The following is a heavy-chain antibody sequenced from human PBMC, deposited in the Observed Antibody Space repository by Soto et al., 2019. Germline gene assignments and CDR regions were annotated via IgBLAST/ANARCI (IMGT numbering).Heavy chain of an antibody. D-gene: IGHD6-13*01. V-gene: IGHV1-2*02. J-gene: IGHJ5*02. CDR2: INPNSGGT. Sequence: GASVEVSCKASGYTFTGYYIHWVRQAPGQGLEWMGWINPNSGGTNYAQKFQGRVTMTRDTSISTAYMELSRLRSDDTAVYYCARDRAAAGSVWFDPWGQGTLVTVSS. CDR1: GYTFTGYY. CDR3: ARDRAAAGSVWFDP.